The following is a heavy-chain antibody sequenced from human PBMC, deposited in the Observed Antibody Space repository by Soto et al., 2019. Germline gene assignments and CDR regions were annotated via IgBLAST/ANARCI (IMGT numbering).Heavy chain of an antibody. D-gene: IGHD4-17*01. J-gene: IGHJ5*02. CDR2: IHSTRSP. Sequence: PSETLSLTCTVSGDSVSKYYWNWIRQPAGKGLEWIGRIHSTRSPNYDPSLKSLVTMSVDTSKNQFSLKLNLTSVTAADTAVYYCARSPAYGDYANLDTWGQGTLVTVSS. V-gene: IGHV4-4*07. CDR3: ARSPAYGDYANLDT. CDR1: GDSVSKYY.